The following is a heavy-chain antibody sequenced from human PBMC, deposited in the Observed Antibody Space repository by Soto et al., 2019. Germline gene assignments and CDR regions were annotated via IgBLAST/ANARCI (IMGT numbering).Heavy chain of an antibody. D-gene: IGHD2-21*02. Sequence: SETLSLTCTVSGGSISSSSYYWGWIRQPPGKGLEWIGSIYYSGSTYYNPSLKSRVTISVDTSKNQFSLWLSSVTAADTAVYYCARLGYCGGDCYLFDYWGQGTLVTVSS. CDR2: IYYSGST. J-gene: IGHJ4*02. CDR3: ARLGYCGGDCYLFDY. CDR1: GGSISSSSYY. V-gene: IGHV4-39*01.